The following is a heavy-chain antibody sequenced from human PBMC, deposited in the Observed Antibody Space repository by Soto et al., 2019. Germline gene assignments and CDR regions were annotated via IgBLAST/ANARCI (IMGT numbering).Heavy chain of an antibody. Sequence: PGESLKISCKGSGYSFTSYWIGWVRQMPGKGLEWMGIIYPGDSDTRYSPSFQGQVTISADKSISTAYLQWSSLKASDTAMYYCARHSPYSSSYYYGMDVWGQGTTVTVSS. CDR1: GYSFTSYW. CDR3: ARHSPYSSSYYYGMDV. CDR2: IYPGDSDT. J-gene: IGHJ6*02. V-gene: IGHV5-51*01. D-gene: IGHD6-6*01.